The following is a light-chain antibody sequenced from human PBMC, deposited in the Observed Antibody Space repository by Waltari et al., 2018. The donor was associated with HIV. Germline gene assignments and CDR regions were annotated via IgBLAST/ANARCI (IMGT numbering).Light chain of an antibody. J-gene: IGLJ3*02. V-gene: IGLV1-44*01. CDR2: NNN. CDR3: AAWDDSLNGRV. Sequence: QSVLTQPPSASGTPGQRVTISCSGSSSNIGSNTVNWYQQLPGTAPKHLIYNNNQRPSGVPDRCSGSKSGTSAALAISGLQSEDEADYYCAAWDDSLNGRVFGGGTKLTVL. CDR1: SSNIGSNT.